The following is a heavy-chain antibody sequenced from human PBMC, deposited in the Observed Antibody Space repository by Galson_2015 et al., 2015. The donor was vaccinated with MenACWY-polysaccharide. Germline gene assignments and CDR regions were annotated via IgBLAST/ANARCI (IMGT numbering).Heavy chain of an antibody. CDR3: AKDSTYFRSVAGRFDH. Sequence: SLRLSCAASGFTFTGCDMSWVRQAPGKGLECVSAIRSRGTNTYYADSVKGLFTICRDNSKNTLYLQMNSLRAEDTAVYYCAKDSTYFRSVAGRFDHWGQGTLVTVSS. CDR2: IRSRGTNT. V-gene: IGHV3-23*01. D-gene: IGHD3-3*01. J-gene: IGHJ5*02. CDR1: GFTFTGCD.